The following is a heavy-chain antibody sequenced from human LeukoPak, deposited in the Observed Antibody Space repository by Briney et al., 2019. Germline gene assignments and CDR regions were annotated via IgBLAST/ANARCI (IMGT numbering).Heavy chain of an antibody. Sequence: GGSLRLSCAASGFIFNDYAMTWVRQAPGKGLEWVSAISNNGGTTDYADSVKGRFTISRDNSKNTLYLQMNSLRAEDTAVYYCAKEETGHPDAFDIWGQGTMVTVSS. D-gene: IGHD3-9*01. CDR3: AKEETGHPDAFDI. CDR2: ISNNGGTT. V-gene: IGHV3-23*01. J-gene: IGHJ3*02. CDR1: GFIFNDYA.